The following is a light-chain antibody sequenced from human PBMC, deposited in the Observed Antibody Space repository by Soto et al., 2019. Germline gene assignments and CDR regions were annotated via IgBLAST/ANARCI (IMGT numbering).Light chain of an antibody. CDR2: GAS. J-gene: IGKJ4*01. V-gene: IGKV3-15*01. CDR1: QSVRSN. Sequence: EIVMTQSPATLSVSPGERATLSCRASQSVRSNLAWYQQKPGQAPRLLIYGASNRATGIPDRFSGSGAATEFTRTISSLQSEDFAVYYCQQHNDWPPVTFGGGTKVEIK. CDR3: QQHNDWPPVT.